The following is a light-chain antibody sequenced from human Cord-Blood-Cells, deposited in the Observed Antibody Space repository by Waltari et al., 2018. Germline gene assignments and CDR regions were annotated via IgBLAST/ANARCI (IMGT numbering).Light chain of an antibody. CDR2: GNS. CDR1: SSNIGAGYA. J-gene: IGLJ2*01. CDR3: QSYDSSLSGVV. Sequence: QSVLTQPPSVSGSPGQRVTICCTGSSSNIGAGYAVQWYQQFTGKAPKLLIYGNSNRPSGVPDRFSGSKSGTSASLSITGLQAEDEADYYCQSYDSSLSGVVFGGGTKLTVL. V-gene: IGLV1-40*01.